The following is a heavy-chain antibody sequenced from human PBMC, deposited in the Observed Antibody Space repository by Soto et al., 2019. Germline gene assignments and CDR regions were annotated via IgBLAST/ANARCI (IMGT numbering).Heavy chain of an antibody. D-gene: IGHD2-15*01. CDR2: INHSGST. Sequence: SETLSLTCAVYGGYFSGYYWSWIRQPPGKGLEWIGEINHSGSTNYNPSLKSRVTISVDTSKNQFSLKLSSVTAADTAVYYCASLSLGYCSGGSCYYWYFDYWGQGTLVTVSS. CDR3: ASLSLGYCSGGSCYYWYFDY. J-gene: IGHJ4*02. V-gene: IGHV4-34*01. CDR1: GGYFSGYY.